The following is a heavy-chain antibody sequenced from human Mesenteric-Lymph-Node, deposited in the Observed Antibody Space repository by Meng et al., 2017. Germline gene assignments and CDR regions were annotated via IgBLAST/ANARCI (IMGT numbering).Heavy chain of an antibody. D-gene: IGHD3-16*02. J-gene: IGHJ4*02. Sequence: SETLSLTCTVSGYSISSGYYWGWIRQPPGKGLEWIGNIFYSGNTYYNPSLKSRVTMSVDMTNNQFSLRIASVTAADTATYYCARDSAHDYVWGRYRYHFDKWGRGMLVTVSS. CDR1: GYSISSGYY. CDR3: ARDSAHDYVWGRYRYHFDK. CDR2: IFYSGNT. V-gene: IGHV4-38-2*02.